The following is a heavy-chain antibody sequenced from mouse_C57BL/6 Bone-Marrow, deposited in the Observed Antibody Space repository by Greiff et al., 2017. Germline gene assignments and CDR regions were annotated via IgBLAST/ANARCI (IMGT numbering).Heavy chain of an antibody. Sequence: EVQLQQSGPVLVKPGASVKMSCKASGYTFTDYYMNWVKQSHGKSLEWIGVINPYNGGTSYNQKFKGKATLTVDKSSSTAYMELNSLTSEDSAVYYCASGLALPDGYLYYFDYWGQGTTLTVSS. CDR1: GYTFTDYY. J-gene: IGHJ2*01. V-gene: IGHV1-19*01. CDR3: ASGLALPDGYLYYFDY. D-gene: IGHD2-3*01. CDR2: INPYNGGT.